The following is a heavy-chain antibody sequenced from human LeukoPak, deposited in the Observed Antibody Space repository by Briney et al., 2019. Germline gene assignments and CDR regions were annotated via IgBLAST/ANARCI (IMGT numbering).Heavy chain of an antibody. J-gene: IGHJ5*02. CDR2: INHSGST. V-gene: IGHV4-34*01. CDR1: GFTFSSYS. Sequence: GSLRLSCAASGFTFSSYSMNWVRQAPGKGLEWVGEINHSGSTNYNPSLKSRVTISVDTSKNQFSLKLSSVTAADTAVYYCARGGKGWFDPWGQGTLVTVSS. CDR3: ARGGKGWFDP.